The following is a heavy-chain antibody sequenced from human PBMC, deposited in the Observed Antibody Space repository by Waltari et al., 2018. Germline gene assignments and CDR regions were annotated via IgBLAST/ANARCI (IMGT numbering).Heavy chain of an antibody. V-gene: IGHV1-8*01. Sequence: VQLVQSGAEVKKPGASVKVSCEASGYSFTSYDVNWVRQATGQGLEWMGWINPQSGEVAYTQRFQGRIPMTRNTSINTVYMELSSLTADDTATYYCSDSSGPWGQGTLVTVSS. J-gene: IGHJ5*02. CDR2: INPQSGEV. CDR1: GYSFTSYD. CDR3: SDSSGP. D-gene: IGHD3-22*01.